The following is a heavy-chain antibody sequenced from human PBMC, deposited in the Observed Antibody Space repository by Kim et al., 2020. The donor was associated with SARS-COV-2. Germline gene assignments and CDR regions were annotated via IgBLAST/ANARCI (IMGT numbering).Heavy chain of an antibody. CDR1: GYTFTSYY. CDR3: ARGGAYCGGDCYSRPWGGPNDFDY. Sequence: ASVKVSCKASGYTFTSYYMHWVRQAPGQGLEWMGIINPSGGGTSSAQKFQGRVTMTRDTSTSTVYMGLSSLRSEDTAVYYCARGGAYCGGDCYSRPWGGPNDFDYWGQVTLVPVSS. V-gene: IGHV1-46*01. CDR2: INPSGGGT. J-gene: IGHJ4*02. D-gene: IGHD2-21*02.